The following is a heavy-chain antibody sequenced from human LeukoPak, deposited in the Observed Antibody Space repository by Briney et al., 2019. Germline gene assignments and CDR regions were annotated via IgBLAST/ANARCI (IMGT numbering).Heavy chain of an antibody. CDR2: ISYDGHKK. V-gene: IGHV3-30*03. J-gene: IGHJ4*02. CDR1: GFTFSSYG. D-gene: IGHD1-1*01. Sequence: LTGGSLRLSCAASGFTFSSYGIHWVRQAPGKGLEWVAVISYDGHKKHYADSVKGRFTISRDSSNNTLSLQMNNLRVEDTAVYYCARGGIQLTRSFDNWGQGTLVTVSS. CDR3: ARGGIQLTRSFDN.